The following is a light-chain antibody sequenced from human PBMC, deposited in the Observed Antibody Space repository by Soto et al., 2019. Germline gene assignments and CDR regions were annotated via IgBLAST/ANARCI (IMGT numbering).Light chain of an antibody. CDR1: ESISSY. CDR3: QQRSKWPLT. CDR2: DAS. V-gene: IGKV3-11*01. Sequence: EIVLTQSPATLSLSPGERATLSCRASESISSYLAWYQQRPGQAPSLLIYDASNRATGIPARSSGSGSGTDFTLTIDNLEPEDFAVYYCQQRSKWPLTFGGGTKVEI. J-gene: IGKJ4*01.